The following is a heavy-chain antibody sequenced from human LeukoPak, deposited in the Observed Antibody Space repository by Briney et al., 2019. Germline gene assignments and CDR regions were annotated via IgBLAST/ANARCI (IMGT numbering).Heavy chain of an antibody. J-gene: IGHJ4*02. CDR3: ARLTWIQLWQARYYFDY. CDR1: GGSISSSSYY. CDR2: IYYSGST. D-gene: IGHD5-18*01. V-gene: IGHV4-39*01. Sequence: SSETLSLTCTVSGGSISSSSYYWGWIRQPPGKGLEWIGSIYYSGSTYYNPSLKSRVTISVDTSKNQFSLKLSSVTAADTAVYYCARLTWIQLWQARYYFDYWGQGTLVTVSS.